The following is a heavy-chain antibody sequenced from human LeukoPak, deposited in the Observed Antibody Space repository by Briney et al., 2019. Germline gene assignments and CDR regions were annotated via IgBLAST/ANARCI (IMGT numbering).Heavy chain of an antibody. Sequence: GGSLRLSCAASGFTFNTYAMHWVRQAPGKGLEWVAIISYDGNNKYYTDSVKGRFTISRDNSKNTLYLQMDSLRAEDTAVYYCAKDPSTYYDYVWGTSIDYWGQGTLVTVSS. D-gene: IGHD3-16*01. CDR3: AKDPSTYYDYVWGTSIDY. J-gene: IGHJ4*02. CDR2: ISYDGNNK. CDR1: GFTFNTYA. V-gene: IGHV3-30-3*01.